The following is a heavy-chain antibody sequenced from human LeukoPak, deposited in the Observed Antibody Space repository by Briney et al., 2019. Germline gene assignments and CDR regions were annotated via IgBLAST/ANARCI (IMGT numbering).Heavy chain of an antibody. CDR2: ISSSGSML. J-gene: IGHJ4*02. V-gene: IGHV3-11*04. CDR3: ARDSPSSTSWGY. CDR1: GFTFTDYY. D-gene: IGHD2-2*01. Sequence: GGSLRLSCTVSGFTFTDYYMSWVRQAPGKGLEWVSYISSSGSMLHYADSVEGRFTISRDNAKNSLYLQMSSLRVEDTAVYYCARDSPSSTSWGYWGQGTLVTVSS.